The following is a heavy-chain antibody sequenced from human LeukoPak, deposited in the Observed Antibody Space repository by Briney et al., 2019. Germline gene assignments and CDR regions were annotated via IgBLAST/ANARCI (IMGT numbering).Heavy chain of an antibody. D-gene: IGHD6-6*01. Sequence: EASVKVSCKASGYTSTGYYMHWVRQAPGQGLEWMGWINPNSGGTNYAQKFQGRVTMTRDTSISTAYMELSRLRSDDTAVYYCARVRYSSSLWYWGQGTLVTVSS. CDR2: INPNSGGT. J-gene: IGHJ4*02. V-gene: IGHV1-2*02. CDR3: ARVRYSSSLWY. CDR1: GYTSTGYY.